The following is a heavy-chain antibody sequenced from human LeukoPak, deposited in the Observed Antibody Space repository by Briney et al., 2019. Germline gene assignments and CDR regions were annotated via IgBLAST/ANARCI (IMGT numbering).Heavy chain of an antibody. Sequence: GGSLRLSCAASGFTFSNAWISWVREAPGKGLEWVGRIKSKTDGETADYAAPVKGRFTISRDDSKNTLYLQMNSLKTEDTAVYYCTTEVIVVVIAHWGQGTLVTVSS. CDR3: TTEVIVVVIAH. J-gene: IGHJ4*02. V-gene: IGHV3-15*01. CDR2: IKSKTDGETA. CDR1: GFTFSNAW. D-gene: IGHD2-21*01.